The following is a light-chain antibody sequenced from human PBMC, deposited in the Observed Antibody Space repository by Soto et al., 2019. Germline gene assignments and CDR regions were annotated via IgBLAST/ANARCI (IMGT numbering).Light chain of an antibody. Sequence: EIVLTQSPATLSLSPGERATLSCRASQSVSSYLAWYQQKPGQAPRLLISDASNRATGIPARFSGSGSGTDFTLTISSLDPEDSAIYYCQQRLNWPPLTFGGGTKVEIK. CDR1: QSVSSY. V-gene: IGKV3-11*01. CDR3: QQRLNWPPLT. CDR2: DAS. J-gene: IGKJ4*01.